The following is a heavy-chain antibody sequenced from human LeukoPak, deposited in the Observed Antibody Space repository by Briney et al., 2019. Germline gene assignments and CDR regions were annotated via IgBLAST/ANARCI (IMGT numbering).Heavy chain of an antibody. V-gene: IGHV3-21*01. CDR1: GFTFSSYS. Sequence: GGSLRLSCAASGFTFSSYSMNWVRQAPGKGLEWVSFISTSSSYIHNADSVKGRFTISRDNAENSLYLQMNSLRAEDTAVYYCAGAAIAAARIYYYMDVWGKGTTVTVSS. CDR3: AGAAIAAARIYYYMDV. CDR2: ISTSSSYI. D-gene: IGHD6-13*01. J-gene: IGHJ6*03.